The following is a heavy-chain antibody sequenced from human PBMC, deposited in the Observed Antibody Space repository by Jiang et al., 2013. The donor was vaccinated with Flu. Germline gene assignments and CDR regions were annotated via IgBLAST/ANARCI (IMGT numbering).Heavy chain of an antibody. D-gene: IGHD2-15*01. CDR1: GYTLTELS. V-gene: IGHV1-24*01. CDR3: ATDRLGYCSGGSCYSWGY. CDR2: FDPEDGET. Sequence: SVKVSCKVSGYTLTELSMHWVRQAPGKGLEWMGGFDPEDGETIYAQKFQGRVTMTEDTSTDTAYMELSSLRSEDTAVYYCATDRLGYCSGGSCYSWGYWGQGTLVTVSS. J-gene: IGHJ4*02.